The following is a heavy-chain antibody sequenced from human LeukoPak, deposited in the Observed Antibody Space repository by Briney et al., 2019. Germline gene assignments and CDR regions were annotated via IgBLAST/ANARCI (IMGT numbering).Heavy chain of an antibody. J-gene: IGHJ4*02. CDR2: ISVSGVTI. CDR1: GLTFSDYY. Sequence: GGSLRLSCVASGLTFSDYYMSWIRQAPGKGLEWVSYISVSGVTIYSADSVKGRFTISRDNAKNSLYLLMDGLRAEDTAMYYCATGRHHSDYWGQGNLVTVSS. D-gene: IGHD1-14*01. V-gene: IGHV3-11*01. CDR3: ATGRHHSDY.